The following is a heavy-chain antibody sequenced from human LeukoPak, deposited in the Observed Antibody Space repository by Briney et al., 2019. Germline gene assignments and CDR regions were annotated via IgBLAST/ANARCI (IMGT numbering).Heavy chain of an antibody. CDR3: ARGTSERVYGALDI. D-gene: IGHD3-10*02. Sequence: GGSLRLSCAAPGFTFSSYWMSWVRQAPGKGLEWVANIKQDGSEKYYVDSVKGRFTISRDNAKNSLYLQMNSLRAEDTAVYYCARGTSERVYGALDIWGQGTRVTVS. J-gene: IGHJ3*02. V-gene: IGHV3-7*01. CDR2: IKQDGSEK. CDR1: GFTFSSYW.